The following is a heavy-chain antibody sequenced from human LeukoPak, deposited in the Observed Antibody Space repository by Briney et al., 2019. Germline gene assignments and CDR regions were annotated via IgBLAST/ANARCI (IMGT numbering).Heavy chain of an antibody. CDR3: ARQGVVDRRVAWFDP. CDR2: IYYSGST. D-gene: IGHD3-22*01. Sequence: SEPLSLPCTFSGGSISSGGYYWSWIRQHPGKGLEWIGYIYYSGSTYYNPSLKSRVTISVDTSKNQFSLKLTSVTAADTAVYYCARQGVVDRRVAWFDPWGQGTLVTVSS. CDR1: GGSISSGGYY. V-gene: IGHV4-31*03. J-gene: IGHJ5*02.